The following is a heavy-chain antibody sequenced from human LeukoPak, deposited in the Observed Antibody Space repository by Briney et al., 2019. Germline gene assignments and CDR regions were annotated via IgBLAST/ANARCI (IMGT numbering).Heavy chain of an antibody. CDR1: GGSISSYY. CDR3: ARHTGVQLWNPNWFDP. Sequence: SETLSLTCTVSGGSISSYYWSWIRQPPGKGLEWIGFIYYSGSTNYNPSLKSRVTISVDTSKNQFSLKLTSVTAADTAVYYCARHTGVQLWNPNWFDPWGQGTLVTVFS. D-gene: IGHD5-18*01. J-gene: IGHJ5*02. V-gene: IGHV4-59*08. CDR2: IYYSGST.